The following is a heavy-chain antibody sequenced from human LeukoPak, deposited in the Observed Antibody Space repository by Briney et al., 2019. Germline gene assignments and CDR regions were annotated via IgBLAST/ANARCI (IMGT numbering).Heavy chain of an antibody. CDR3: AREKDTGSNHAKIRYDI. CDR2: IFGSGDF. Sequence: PSETLSLTCTAPGGSIRDYYWSWIRQPPGKGLEWIGWIFGSGDFNYNPSLKSRLSISVDTSNNQFSLKLTSATAADTAVYYCAREKDTGSNHAKIRYDIWGQGTVVTVS. V-gene: IGHV4-59*01. D-gene: IGHD1-26*01. CDR1: GGSIRDYY. J-gene: IGHJ3*02.